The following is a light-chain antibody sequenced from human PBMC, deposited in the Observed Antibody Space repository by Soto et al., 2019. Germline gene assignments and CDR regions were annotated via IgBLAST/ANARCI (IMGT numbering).Light chain of an antibody. CDR3: HQYGSSPPIT. V-gene: IGKV3-20*01. CDR2: AAS. Sequence: IVMTQSPATLSLSHGARATLSCRASQSVSRYLAWYQQKPGQAPRLLVYAASSRATGIPVRFSGSGSGTDFTLTISRLEPEDFAVYYCHQYGSSPPITFGQGTRLEIK. J-gene: IGKJ5*01. CDR1: QSVSRY.